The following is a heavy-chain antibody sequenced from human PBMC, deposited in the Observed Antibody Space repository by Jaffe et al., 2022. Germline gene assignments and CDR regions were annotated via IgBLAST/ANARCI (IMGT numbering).Heavy chain of an antibody. Sequence: QVQLQESGPGLVKPSETLSLTCAVSGYSISSGYYWGWIRQPPGKGLEWIGSIYHSGSTYYNPSLKSRVTISVDTSKNQFSLKLSSVTAADTAVYYCARHDGVGATSRLPYPPSHFDYWGQGTLVTVSS. CDR2: IYHSGST. CDR1: GYSISSGYY. CDR3: ARHDGVGATSRLPYPPSHFDY. J-gene: IGHJ4*02. D-gene: IGHD1-26*01. V-gene: IGHV4-38-2*01.